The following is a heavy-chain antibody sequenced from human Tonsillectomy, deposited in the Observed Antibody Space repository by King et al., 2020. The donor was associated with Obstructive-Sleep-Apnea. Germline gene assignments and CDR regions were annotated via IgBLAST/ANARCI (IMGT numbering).Heavy chain of an antibody. CDR3: ARDTAYYYDSSGYYPSPFDY. Sequence: VQLVESGGGLVQPGGSLRLSCAASGFTFSSYAMSWVRQAPGKGLEWVSVISGSGGSTYYADSVKGRFTISRDNSKNTLYLQMNSLRAEDTAVYYCARDTAYYYDSSGYYPSPFDYWGKGTLVTVSS. D-gene: IGHD3-22*01. V-gene: IGHV3-23*04. CDR1: GFTFSSYA. CDR2: ISGSGGST. J-gene: IGHJ4*02.